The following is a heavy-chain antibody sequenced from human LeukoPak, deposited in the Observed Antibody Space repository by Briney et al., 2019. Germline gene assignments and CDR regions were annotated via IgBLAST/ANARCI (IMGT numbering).Heavy chain of an antibody. D-gene: IGHD3-10*01. J-gene: IGHJ4*02. Sequence: GGSLRLSCAASGFTFSSYSMNWVRQAPGKGLEWVSSISSSSSYIYYADSVKGRFTISRDNAKNSLYLQMNSLRAEDTAVYYCARGRGLWFGESLPGYWGQGTLVTVSS. V-gene: IGHV3-21*01. CDR1: GFTFSSYS. CDR3: ARGRGLWFGESLPGY. CDR2: ISSSSSYI.